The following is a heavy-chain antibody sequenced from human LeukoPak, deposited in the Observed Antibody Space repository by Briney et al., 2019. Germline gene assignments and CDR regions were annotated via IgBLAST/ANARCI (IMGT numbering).Heavy chain of an antibody. CDR3: ARSQNYYGSGDY. D-gene: IGHD3-10*01. J-gene: IGHJ4*02. CDR1: GDSVSNGNYY. V-gene: IGHV4-61*01. Sequence: SETLSLTCTVSGDSVSNGNYYWSWLRQPPGKALGWIGYIYYSGSTYYNPSLEGRVTISVDTSKNQFSVKLRSVTAADTAVYYCARSQNYYGSGDYWSQGTLVTVSS. CDR2: IYYSGST.